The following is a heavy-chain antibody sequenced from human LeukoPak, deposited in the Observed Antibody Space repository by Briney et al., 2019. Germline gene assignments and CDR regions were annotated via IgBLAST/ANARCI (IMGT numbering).Heavy chain of an antibody. J-gene: IGHJ4*02. V-gene: IGHV4-31*03. CDR3: ARGSYFGDNYYKGTDH. Sequence: SETLSLTCTVSGDSIRRAGYYWTWIRLRPGKGLEWIGYIHNNGNTYYNPSLGIRVTMSLDMSQNQFSLNLISLTADDTAVYFCARGSYFGDNYYKGTDHWGRGTLVIVSS. D-gene: IGHD3-10*01. CDR1: GDSIRRAGYY. CDR2: IHNNGNT.